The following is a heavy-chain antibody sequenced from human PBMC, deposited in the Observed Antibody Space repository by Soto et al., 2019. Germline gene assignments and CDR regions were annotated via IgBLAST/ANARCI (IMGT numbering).Heavy chain of an antibody. CDR3: ARSDGYSSSWPYRKYYYYYMDV. J-gene: IGHJ6*03. V-gene: IGHV4-39*01. D-gene: IGHD6-13*01. CDR2: IYYSGST. Sequence: SETLSLTCTVSGGSISSSSYYWGWIRQPPGKGLEWIGSIYYSGSTYYNPSLKSRVTISVDTSKNQFSLKLSSVTAADTAVYYCARSDGYSSSWPYRKYYYYYMDVWGKGTTVTVSS. CDR1: GGSISSSSYY.